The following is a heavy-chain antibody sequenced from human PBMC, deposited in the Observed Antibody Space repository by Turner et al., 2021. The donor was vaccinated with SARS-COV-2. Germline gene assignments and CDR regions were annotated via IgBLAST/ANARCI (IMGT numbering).Heavy chain of an antibody. J-gene: IGHJ6*02. V-gene: IGHV3-48*02. D-gene: IGHD5-18*01. CDR2: ISSSSSTI. Sequence: EVQLVESGGGLVKPGGSLRLSCAASGFTFSSFSMNWVRQAPGKGLEWVSYISSSSSTIYYADSVKGRFTISRDNAKNSLYLQMNSLRDEDTAVYYCAGDQGEGDTPMVTYYYGMDVWGQGTTVTVSS. CDR3: AGDQGEGDTPMVTYYYGMDV. CDR1: GFTFSSFS.